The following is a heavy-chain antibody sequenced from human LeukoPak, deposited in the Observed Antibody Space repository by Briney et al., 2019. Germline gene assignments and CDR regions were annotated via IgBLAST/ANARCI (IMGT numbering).Heavy chain of an antibody. Sequence: QPGRSLRLSCAASGFTFSSYGMHWVRQAPGKGLEWVAVISYDGSNKYYADSAKGRFTISRDNSKNTLYPQMNSLRAEDTAVYYCAKFVSGYDAFDIWGQGTMVTVSS. D-gene: IGHD2-15*01. V-gene: IGHV3-30*18. CDR2: ISYDGSNK. CDR3: AKFVSGYDAFDI. J-gene: IGHJ3*02. CDR1: GFTFSSYG.